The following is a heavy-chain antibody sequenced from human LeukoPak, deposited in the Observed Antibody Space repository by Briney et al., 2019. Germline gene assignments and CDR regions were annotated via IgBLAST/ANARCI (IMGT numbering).Heavy chain of an antibody. CDR1: GGSISSSSYY. D-gene: IGHD4-17*01. CDR3: ARQSPHDYGATGDY. V-gene: IGHV4-39*01. Sequence: SETLSLTCTVSGGSISSSSYYWGWIRQPPGKGLEWIGSIYYSGSTYYNPSLKSRVTISVDTSKNRFSLKLSSVTAADTAVYYCARQSPHDYGATGDYWGQGTLVTVSS. CDR2: IYYSGST. J-gene: IGHJ4*02.